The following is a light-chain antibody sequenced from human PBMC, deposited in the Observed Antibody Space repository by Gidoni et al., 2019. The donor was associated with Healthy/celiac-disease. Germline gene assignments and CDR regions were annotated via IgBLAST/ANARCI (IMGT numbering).Light chain of an antibody. CDR1: QSVSSN. CDR3: QQYNNWPPYFT. CDR2: CAS. Sequence: EKVITQSPAPLSVSPGEGAIVSCRRSQSVSSNLAWYQQKPGHAHRLLIYCASTRATGIPARFSGSGSGTEFTLTLSSLQSEDFAVYYCQQYNNWPPYFTFGQGTKLEIK. V-gene: IGKV3-15*01. J-gene: IGKJ2*01.